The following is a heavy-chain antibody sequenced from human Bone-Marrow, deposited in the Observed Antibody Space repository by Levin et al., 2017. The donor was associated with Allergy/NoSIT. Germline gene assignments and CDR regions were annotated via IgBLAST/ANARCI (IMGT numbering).Heavy chain of an antibody. D-gene: IGHD3-10*01. V-gene: IGHV4-34*01. CDR1: GGPFSNYY. CDR3: ARRRMGVTMARAIIIYFDF. J-gene: IGHJ4*02. Sequence: SETLSLTCAVYGGPFSNYYWSWIRQSPGKGLEWIGEIYHRGSTNYNPSLKSRVAISVDTSKNQFSLDLSSVTAADTAVYYCARRRMGVTMARAIIIYFDFWGQGTLLTVSS. CDR2: IYHRGST.